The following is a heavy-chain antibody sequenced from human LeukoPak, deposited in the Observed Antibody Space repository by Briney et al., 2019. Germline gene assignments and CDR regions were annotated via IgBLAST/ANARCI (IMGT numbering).Heavy chain of an antibody. Sequence: GGSLRLSCAASGFTFSSYGMHWVRQAPGKGLVWVSRINSDGSSTSYADSVKGRFTISRDNSKNTLYLQMNSLRAEDTAVYYCAREFTVGHYFDYWGQGTLVTVSS. CDR1: GFTFSSYG. J-gene: IGHJ4*02. CDR3: AREFTVGHYFDY. V-gene: IGHV3-74*01. D-gene: IGHD4-11*01. CDR2: INSDGSST.